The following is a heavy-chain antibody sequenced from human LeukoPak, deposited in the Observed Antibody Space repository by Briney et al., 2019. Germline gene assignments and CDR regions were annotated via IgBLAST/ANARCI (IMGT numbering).Heavy chain of an antibody. CDR3: AREVYRDRYIASDRFYFDF. V-gene: IGHV3-33*01. Sequence: PGGSLRLSCAASGFTFNSFGMHWVRQAPGTGLEWVALVWSDGGTKYYADSVKGRFTVSRDNSKNTLFLQMNSLRAEDTAVYYCAREVYRDRYIASDRFYFDFWGQGALVTVSS. CDR1: GFTFNSFG. J-gene: IGHJ4*02. CDR2: VWSDGGTK. D-gene: IGHD5-12*01.